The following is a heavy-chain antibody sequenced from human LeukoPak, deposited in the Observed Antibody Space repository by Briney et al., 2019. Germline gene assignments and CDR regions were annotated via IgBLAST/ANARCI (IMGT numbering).Heavy chain of an antibody. V-gene: IGHV3-23*01. CDR1: GFTFSSSA. Sequence: GGSLRLSCAASGFTFSSSAMSWVRQAPGKGLEWVSAISNNGGYTYYADSVKGRFTISRDTSKNILFLQMNTLRAEDTAIYYCAKDRTVGASYWYFDLWGRGTLVTVSS. CDR3: AKDRTVGASYWYFDL. D-gene: IGHD1-26*01. CDR2: ISNNGGYT. J-gene: IGHJ2*01.